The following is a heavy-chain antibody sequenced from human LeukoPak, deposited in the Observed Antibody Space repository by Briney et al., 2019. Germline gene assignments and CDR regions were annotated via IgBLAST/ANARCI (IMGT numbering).Heavy chain of an antibody. CDR1: GGTFSSYA. Sequence: SVKVSCKASGGTFSSYAISWVRQAPGQGLEWMGRIIPIFGIANYAQKFQGRVTITADKSASTAYMELSSLRSEDTAVYYCARETQLGRRGAFDIWGQGTMVTVSS. CDR2: IIPIFGIA. CDR3: ARETQLGRRGAFDI. D-gene: IGHD1-1*01. J-gene: IGHJ3*02. V-gene: IGHV1-69*04.